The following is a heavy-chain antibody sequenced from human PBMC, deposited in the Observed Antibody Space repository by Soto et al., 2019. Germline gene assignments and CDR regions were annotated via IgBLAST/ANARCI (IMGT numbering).Heavy chain of an antibody. CDR1: GYTFTSYG. D-gene: IGHD3-9*01. Sequence: QVQLVQSGAEVKKPGASVKVSCKASGYTFTSYGISWVRQAPGQGLEWMGWISAYNGNTNYAQKLQGRVTMTTDTSTSTAYMELRSLRSDDTAVYYCARDGANDILTGYYPTGPGENYYYGMDVWGQGTTVTVSS. CDR3: ARDGANDILTGYYPTGPGENYYYGMDV. CDR2: ISAYNGNT. J-gene: IGHJ6*02. V-gene: IGHV1-18*01.